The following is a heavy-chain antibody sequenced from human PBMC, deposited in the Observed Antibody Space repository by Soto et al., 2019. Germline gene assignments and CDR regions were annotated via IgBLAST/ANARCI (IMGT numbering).Heavy chain of an antibody. V-gene: IGHV3-53*02. CDR2: IYSGGST. J-gene: IGHJ6*02. CDR3: ARVAGTTFHYYGMDV. CDR1: GFTVSSNY. D-gene: IGHD1-1*01. Sequence: EVQLVETGGGLIQPGGSLRLSCAASGFTVSSNYMSWVRQAPGKGLEWVSVIYSGGSTYYADSVKGRFTNSRDNSKNTLYLQMNSLRAEDTAVYYCARVAGTTFHYYGMDVWGQGTTVTVSS.